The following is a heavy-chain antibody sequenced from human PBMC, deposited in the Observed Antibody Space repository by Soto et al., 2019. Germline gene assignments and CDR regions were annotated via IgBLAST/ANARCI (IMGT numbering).Heavy chain of an antibody. J-gene: IGHJ6*03. CDR2: ISWNSGSI. D-gene: IGHD4-17*01. CDR3: AKGPDYLPVHYMDV. Sequence: EVQLVESGGGLVQPGRSLRLSCAASGFTFDDYAMHWVRQAPGKGLEWVSGISWNSGSIGYADSVKGRFTISRDNAKNSLYLQMNSLRAEDTALYYCAKGPDYLPVHYMDVWGKGTTVTVSS. CDR1: GFTFDDYA. V-gene: IGHV3-9*01.